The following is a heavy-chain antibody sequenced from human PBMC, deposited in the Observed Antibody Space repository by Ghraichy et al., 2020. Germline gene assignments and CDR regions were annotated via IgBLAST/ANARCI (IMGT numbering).Heavy chain of an antibody. Sequence: ASVKVSCKASGYTFTDYGISWVRQAPGQGLEWMGWISAYNGNTNYAQNLQGRVTMTTDTSTSTAYMELRSLRSDDMAVYSCARDGFCSNGVCYGYYYYGMDVWGQGTTVTVSS. CDR3: ARDGFCSNGVCYGYYYYGMDV. J-gene: IGHJ6*02. V-gene: IGHV1-18*03. CDR2: ISAYNGNT. CDR1: GYTFTDYG. D-gene: IGHD2-8*01.